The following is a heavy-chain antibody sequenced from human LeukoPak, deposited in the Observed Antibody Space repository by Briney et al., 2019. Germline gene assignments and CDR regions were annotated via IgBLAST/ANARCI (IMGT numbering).Heavy chain of an antibody. CDR1: GYTFTSYY. CDR2: INPSGGST. Sequence: GASVKVSCKASGYTFTSYYMHWVRQAPGQGLEWMGIINPSGGSTSYAQKFQGRVTMTRDTSISTAYMELGRLRSDDTAVYYCARAPSGYYYGGGYWGQGTLVTVSS. D-gene: IGHD3-22*01. J-gene: IGHJ4*02. CDR3: ARAPSGYYYGGGY. V-gene: IGHV1-46*01.